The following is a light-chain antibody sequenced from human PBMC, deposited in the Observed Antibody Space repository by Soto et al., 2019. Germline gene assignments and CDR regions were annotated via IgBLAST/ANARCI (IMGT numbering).Light chain of an antibody. J-gene: IGLJ1*01. V-gene: IGLV2-14*01. Sequence: QSVLTQPASVSGSPGQSITISCTGTSSDVGGYNYVSWYQQHPGKATQLMIYDVSNRPSGVSNRFSGSKSGNTASLTISGLQAEDEADYYCSSYTSSSTRVFGTGTKLTVL. CDR3: SSYTSSSTRV. CDR1: SSDVGGYNY. CDR2: DVS.